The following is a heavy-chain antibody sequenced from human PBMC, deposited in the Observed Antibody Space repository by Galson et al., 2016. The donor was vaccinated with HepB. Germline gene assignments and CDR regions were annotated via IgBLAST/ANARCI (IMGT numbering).Heavy chain of an antibody. J-gene: IGHJ2*01. D-gene: IGHD2-2*01. Sequence: SLRLSCAAAGFTFGDYGMHWVRQAPGKGLEWVAVVFYDDSRKYYADFVKGRFSISRDSSKSSLYLDMSSLRAEDTAVYYCVRDISSSHFDLWGRGTLVTVTS. CDR1: GFTFGDYG. CDR2: VFYDDSRK. CDR3: VRDISSSHFDL. V-gene: IGHV3-33*08.